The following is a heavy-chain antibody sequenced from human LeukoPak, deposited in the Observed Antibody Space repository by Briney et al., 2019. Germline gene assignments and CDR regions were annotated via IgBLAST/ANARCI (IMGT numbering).Heavy chain of an antibody. CDR2: IRQDGDTK. Sequence: PGGSLRLSCAASGFPFNAYWMTWVRQAPGKGLEWVANIRQDGDTKYYVDSVKGRFTISRDNAMNSLYLQMNILRAEDTAIYYCARSLPYGTTWYGRSDFWGQGTLVTVSS. CDR1: GFPFNAYW. V-gene: IGHV3-7*03. D-gene: IGHD6-13*01. J-gene: IGHJ4*02. CDR3: ARSLPYGTTWYGRSDF.